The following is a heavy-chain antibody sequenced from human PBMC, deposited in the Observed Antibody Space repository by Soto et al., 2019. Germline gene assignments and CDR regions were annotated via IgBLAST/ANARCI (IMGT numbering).Heavy chain of an antibody. D-gene: IGHD1-1*01. CDR2: ISPIFGPA. CDR3: ATGSFTSTGGRIGYHYNAMDV. V-gene: IGHV1-69*01. CDR1: GGTFGSHS. J-gene: IGHJ6*02. Sequence: QVQLVQSGAEVKKPGSSVKVSCKSSGGTFGSHSINWVRQAPGPGLEWMGGISPIFGPANFAKKFQGRVTITADESTTTAYMELSSLTSEDTAVYYCATGSFTSTGGRIGYHYNAMDVWGQGTTVTVSS.